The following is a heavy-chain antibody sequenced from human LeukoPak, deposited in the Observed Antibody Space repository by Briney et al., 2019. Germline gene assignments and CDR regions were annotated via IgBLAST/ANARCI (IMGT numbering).Heavy chain of an antibody. V-gene: IGHV4-39*01. Sequence: SETLSLTCTVSGGSISSSSYSWGWIRQPPGKGLEWIGSIYYSGGTYYNPSLKSRVTISVDTSKNQFSLKLSSVTAADTAVYYCARPATAMTVTTAFDYWGQGTLVTVSS. CDR3: ARPATAMTVTTAFDY. CDR1: GGSISSSSYS. J-gene: IGHJ4*02. CDR2: IYYSGGT. D-gene: IGHD4-17*01.